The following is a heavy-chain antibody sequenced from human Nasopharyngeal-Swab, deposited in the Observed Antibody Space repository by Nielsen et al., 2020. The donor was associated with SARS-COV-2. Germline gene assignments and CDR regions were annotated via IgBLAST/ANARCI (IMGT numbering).Heavy chain of an antibody. V-gene: IGHV4-34*01. Sequence: SETLSLTCAVYGGSFSSYYWTWIRQPPGKGQEWIGEINHGGGTNYNPFLKSRVTISVENYKNQFSLKLRSVTAADTAVYYCARGRQQLLIYDYWGQGTLVTVSS. CDR1: GGSFSSYY. D-gene: IGHD6-19*01. CDR3: ARGRQQLLIYDY. CDR2: INHGGGT. J-gene: IGHJ4*02.